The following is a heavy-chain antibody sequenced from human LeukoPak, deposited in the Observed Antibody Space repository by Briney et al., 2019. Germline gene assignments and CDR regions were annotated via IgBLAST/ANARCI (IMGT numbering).Heavy chain of an antibody. CDR1: GGPISNYY. D-gene: IGHD6-25*01. Sequence: SETLSLTCTVSGGPISNYYWTWIRQSPGQGLEWIGYVYNSGITDYNPSLKSRLTISLDTSQNQFSLRLSSMTAADTAVSYCARSRGLAGAATVIDYWGQGTRVIVSS. J-gene: IGHJ4*02. CDR2: VYNSGIT. V-gene: IGHV4-59*08. CDR3: ARSRGLAGAATVIDY.